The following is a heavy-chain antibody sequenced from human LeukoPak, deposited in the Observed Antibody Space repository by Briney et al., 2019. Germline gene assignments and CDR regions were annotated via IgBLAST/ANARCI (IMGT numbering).Heavy chain of an antibody. CDR3: AVVGNAFDV. Sequence: PGGSLRLSCAASGFTFSDYYMSWIRQAPGKGLEWVSYISTSGSTKYYADSVKGRFTISGDNAKNSLYLQMNTVRAEDTAVYYCAVVGNAFDVWGQGTMVTVSS. CDR2: ISTSGSTK. D-gene: IGHD1-26*01. CDR1: GFTFSDYY. J-gene: IGHJ3*01. V-gene: IGHV3-11*04.